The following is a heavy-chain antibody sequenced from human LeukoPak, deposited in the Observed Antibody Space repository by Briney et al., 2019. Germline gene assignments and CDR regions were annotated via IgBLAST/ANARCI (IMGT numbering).Heavy chain of an antibody. CDR2: INHSGST. CDR3: ARVRYCSGGSCYYFDY. CDR1: GGSISSSSYY. V-gene: IGHV4-39*07. D-gene: IGHD2-15*01. Sequence: SETLSLTCTVSGGSISSSSYYWGWIRQPPGKGLEWIGEINHSGSTNYNPSLKSRVTISVDTSKNQFSLKLSSVTAADTAVYYCARVRYCSGGSCYYFDYWGQGTLVTVSS. J-gene: IGHJ4*02.